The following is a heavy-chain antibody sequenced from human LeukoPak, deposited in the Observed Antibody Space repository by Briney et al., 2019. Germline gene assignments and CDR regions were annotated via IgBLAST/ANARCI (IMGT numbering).Heavy chain of an antibody. V-gene: IGHV1-2*02. Sequence: ASVKVSSKASGYSFNGYYIHWMRRAPGQGPEWMGWINPSSGDTNYVEKFQDRVTMTRDTSINTAYMEMSSLRSDDTAFYYCARQRQGEIVAGTSFDLWGQGTLITVSS. CDR3: ARQRQGEIVAGTSFDL. CDR2: INPSSGDT. D-gene: IGHD6-19*01. J-gene: IGHJ4*02. CDR1: GYSFNGYY.